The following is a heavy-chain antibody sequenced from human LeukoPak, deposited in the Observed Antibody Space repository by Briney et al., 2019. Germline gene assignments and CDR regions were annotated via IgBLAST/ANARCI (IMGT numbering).Heavy chain of an antibody. D-gene: IGHD6-19*01. CDR1: AFKFSSYG. V-gene: IGHV3-30*02. CDR2: IRSDSSNQ. CDR3: AKVPLSSSGWDREYYFDY. J-gene: IGHJ4*02. Sequence: GGSLRLSCAASAFKFSSYGMHWVRQAPGKGPEWVAFIRSDSSNQYYADSVKGRFTISSDNSKNTLYLQMNSLRAEDTAVYYCAKVPLSSSGWDREYYFDYWGQGTLVTVSS.